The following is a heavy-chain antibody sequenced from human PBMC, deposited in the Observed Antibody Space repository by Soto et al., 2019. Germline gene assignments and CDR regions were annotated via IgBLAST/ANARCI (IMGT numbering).Heavy chain of an antibody. V-gene: IGHV3-23*01. Sequence: PGGSLRLSCAASGFTFSSYAMSWVRQAPGKGLEWVSAISGSGGSTYYADSVKGRFTISRDNSKNTLYLQMNSLRAEDTAVYYCAKDPPPDYGDYKVRYYYGMDVWGQGTTVTVSS. CDR2: ISGSGGST. J-gene: IGHJ6*02. D-gene: IGHD4-17*01. CDR3: AKDPPPDYGDYKVRYYYGMDV. CDR1: GFTFSSYA.